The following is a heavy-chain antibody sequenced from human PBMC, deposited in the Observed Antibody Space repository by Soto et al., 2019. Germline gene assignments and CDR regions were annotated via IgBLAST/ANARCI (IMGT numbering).Heavy chain of an antibody. D-gene: IGHD6-13*01. Sequence: QVQLVQSGAEVKKPGDSVNVSCKASGYTFTSYDINWVRQATGQGLEWMGWMNPNSGNTGYAQKFQGRVTMTRNTSISTAYMELSSLRSEDTAVYYCAGADIADYYYYGMDVWGQGTTVTVSS. CDR1: GYTFTSYD. J-gene: IGHJ6*02. V-gene: IGHV1-8*01. CDR3: AGADIADYYYYGMDV. CDR2: MNPNSGNT.